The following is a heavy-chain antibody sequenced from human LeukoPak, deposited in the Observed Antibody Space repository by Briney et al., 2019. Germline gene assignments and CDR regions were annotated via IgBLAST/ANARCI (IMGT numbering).Heavy chain of an antibody. J-gene: IGHJ4*02. CDR2: ISGDGGST. CDR3: AKVGYGDFGVFDY. Sequence: PGGSLRLSCAASGFTFDDYAMHWVRHAPGKGLEWVSLISGDGGSTYYADSVRGRFTISRDNSKNSLYLQMNSLRTEDTALYYCAKVGYGDFGVFDYWGQGTLVTVSS. D-gene: IGHD4-17*01. CDR1: GFTFDDYA. V-gene: IGHV3-43*02.